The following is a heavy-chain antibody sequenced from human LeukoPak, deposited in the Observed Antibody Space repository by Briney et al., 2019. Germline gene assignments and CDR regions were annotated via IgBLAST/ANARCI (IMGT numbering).Heavy chain of an antibody. V-gene: IGHV4-59*01. CDR1: GGSISSYY. CDR3: ARRDGYNSYYFDY. Sequence: SETLSLTCTVSGGSISSYYGSWIRQPPGKGLEWIGYIYYSGSTNYNPSLKCRVTISVGTSKNQFSLKLSSVTAADTAVYYCARRDGYNSYYFDYWGQGTLVTVSS. J-gene: IGHJ4*02. D-gene: IGHD5-24*01. CDR2: IYYSGST.